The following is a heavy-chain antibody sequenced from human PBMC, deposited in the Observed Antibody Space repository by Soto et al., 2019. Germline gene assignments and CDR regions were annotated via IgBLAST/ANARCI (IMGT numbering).Heavy chain of an antibody. Sequence: EVQLLESGGGLVQPGGSLRLSCAASGFTFSSYAMRWVRQAPVKGLEWVSAISGSGDSTYYADSVKGRFTISRDNSKNTLYLQMNSLRAEDTAVYYCAARPLLPGAPWGQGTMVTVSS. J-gene: IGHJ3*01. CDR2: ISGSGDST. V-gene: IGHV3-23*01. D-gene: IGHD3-22*01. CDR3: AARPLLPGAP. CDR1: GFTFSSYA.